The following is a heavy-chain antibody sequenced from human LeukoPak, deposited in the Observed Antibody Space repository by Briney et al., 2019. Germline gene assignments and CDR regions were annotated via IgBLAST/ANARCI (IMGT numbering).Heavy chain of an antibody. J-gene: IGHJ5*02. CDR1: GFNYSSYT. V-gene: IGHV3-48*01. CDR2: ISASRGIT. CDR3: ARDPSGYCSGGSCYRFDP. D-gene: IGHD2-15*01. Sequence: GGSLRLSCAASGFNYSSYTMNWVRQAPGMGLEWLSYISASRGITYYADSVKGRFTISRDNSKNTLYLQMNSLRAEDTAVYYCARDPSGYCSGGSCYRFDPWGQGTLVTVSS.